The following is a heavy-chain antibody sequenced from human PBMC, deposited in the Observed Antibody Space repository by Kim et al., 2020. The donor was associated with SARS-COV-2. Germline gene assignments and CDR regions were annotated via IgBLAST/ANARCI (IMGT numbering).Heavy chain of an antibody. Sequence: SETLSLTCTVSGGSVSSGSYYWSWIRQPPGKGLEWIGYIYYSGSTNYNPSLKSRVTISVDTSKNQFSLKLSSVTAADTAVYYCARASHYDILTGQDPAFDYWGQGTLVTVSS. V-gene: IGHV4-61*01. J-gene: IGHJ4*02. D-gene: IGHD3-9*01. CDR1: GGSVSSGSYY. CDR2: IYYSGST. CDR3: ARASHYDILTGQDPAFDY.